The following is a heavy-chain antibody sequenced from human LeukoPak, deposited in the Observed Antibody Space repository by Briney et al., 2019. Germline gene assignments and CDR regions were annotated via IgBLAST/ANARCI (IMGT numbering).Heavy chain of an antibody. CDR1: GGSISSYY. D-gene: IGHD1-14*01. V-gene: IGHV4-59*01. CDR3: ARSAGYYFDF. J-gene: IGHJ4*02. CDR2: IYYSGST. Sequence: SETLSLTCTVSGGSISSYYWSWIRQPPGKGLEWIGYIYYSGSTNYYPSLKSRVTVSVDTSKNQFSLKLSSVTAADTAVYYCARSAGYYFDFWGQGTLVTVSS.